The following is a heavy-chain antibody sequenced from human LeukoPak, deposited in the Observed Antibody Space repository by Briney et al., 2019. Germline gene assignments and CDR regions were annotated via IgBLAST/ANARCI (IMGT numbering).Heavy chain of an antibody. CDR1: GFTFSSYA. CDR3: AKVLYFDWLPQGYFDY. D-gene: IGHD3-9*01. CDR2: ISGSGGST. Sequence: GGSLRLSCAASGFTFSSYAMSWVRQAPGKGLEWVSAISGSGGSTYYADFVKGRFTISRDNSRNTLYLQMNSLRAEDTAVYYCAKVLYFDWLPQGYFDYWGQGTLVTVSS. J-gene: IGHJ4*02. V-gene: IGHV3-23*01.